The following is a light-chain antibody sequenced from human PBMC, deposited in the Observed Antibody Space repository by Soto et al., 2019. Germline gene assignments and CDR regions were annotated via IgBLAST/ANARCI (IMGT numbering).Light chain of an antibody. CDR3: QQYNTYPFT. Sequence: DVQMTQSPSTLSASAGDRVTITCRASEKVSSYLAWFQQKPGNAPKLLISDASDLESGVPSRFSGSGAGTDFTLTISSLQPEDFAKYYCQQYNTYPFTFGPGTKIDVK. CDR2: DAS. CDR1: EKVSSY. V-gene: IGKV1-5*01. J-gene: IGKJ3*01.